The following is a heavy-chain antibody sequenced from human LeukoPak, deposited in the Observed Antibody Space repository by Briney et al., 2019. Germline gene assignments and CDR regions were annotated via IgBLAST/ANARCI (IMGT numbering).Heavy chain of an antibody. CDR1: GGSISSGGNY. Sequence: SETLSLTCTVSGGSISSGGNYWSWIRQHPGKGLEWIGYIYSSGSTYYNPSLKSRVTISIDTSKNQFSLKLSSVTAADTAVYYCARASHASSWLYWGQETRLTVSS. J-gene: IGHJ4*02. CDR2: IYSSGST. D-gene: IGHD6-13*01. V-gene: IGHV4-31*03. CDR3: ARASHASSWLY.